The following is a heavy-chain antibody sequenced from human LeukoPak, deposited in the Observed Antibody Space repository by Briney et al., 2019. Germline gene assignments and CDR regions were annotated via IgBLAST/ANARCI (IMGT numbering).Heavy chain of an antibody. J-gene: IGHJ4*02. V-gene: IGHV4-59*01. CDR2: VFDSGGT. Sequence: SSETLSLTCTVSGGSISNYWWSWIRQPPGKGLEWTGYVFDSGGTNYNPSLKSRVTISVDTSKKQFSLKLSSVTAADTAVYYCAREVAGIQLFDYWGQGTLVTVSS. CDR1: GGSISNYW. D-gene: IGHD5-18*01. CDR3: AREVAGIQLFDY.